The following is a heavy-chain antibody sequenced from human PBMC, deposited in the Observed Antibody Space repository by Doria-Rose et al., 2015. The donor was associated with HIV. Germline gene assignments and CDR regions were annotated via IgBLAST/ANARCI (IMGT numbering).Heavy chain of an antibody. V-gene: IGHV3-9*01. J-gene: IGHJ6*03. Sequence: VQLVQSGGGLVQPGRSLRLPCVGSGFSFESYAMHWVRLAPRKGLEWVAGISWDSGAKGNADSVEGRFTISRDNAKKSVYLEMRSLRPEDTAFYYCAKAPIIGPKYYFYMDVWGKGTSVTVSS. D-gene: IGHD3-3*01. CDR3: AKAPIIGPKYYFYMDV. CDR1: GFSFESYA. CDR2: ISWDSGAK.